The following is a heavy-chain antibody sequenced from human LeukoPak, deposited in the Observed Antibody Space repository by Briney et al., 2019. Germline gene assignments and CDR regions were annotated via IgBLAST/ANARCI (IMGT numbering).Heavy chain of an antibody. D-gene: IGHD3-22*01. J-gene: IGHJ3*02. V-gene: IGHV3-23*01. CDR2: ISGGGSGT. Sequence: GGSLRLSYAPSGFTFSSYAMSWVRQAPGKGLEWVAVISGGGSGTCYADSVRGRFTISRDNSKNTVYLQMNSLRAEDTAIYYCAKAVGSSGYFSRDAFDIWGQGTMVTVSS. CDR1: GFTFSSYA. CDR3: AKAVGSSGYFSRDAFDI.